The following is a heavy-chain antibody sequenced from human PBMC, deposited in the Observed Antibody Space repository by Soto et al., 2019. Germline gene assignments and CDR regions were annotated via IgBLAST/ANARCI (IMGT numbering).Heavy chain of an antibody. CDR1: GGSISSGDYY. CDR3: ARDAWSVVRGLPISGGLDV. V-gene: IGHV4-30-4*01. D-gene: IGHD3-3*01. CDR2: ISNSGTA. J-gene: IGHJ6*02. Sequence: TLSLTCTVSGGSISSGDYYWSWIRQPPGKGLEWIGFISNSGTAYYNPSLKSRVTISVDTSKNQFSLKLSSVTVADTAVYSCARDAWSVVRGLPISGGLDVWGQGTTVTVSS.